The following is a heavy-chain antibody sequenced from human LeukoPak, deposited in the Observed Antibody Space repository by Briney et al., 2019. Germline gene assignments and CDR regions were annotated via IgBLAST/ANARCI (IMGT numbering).Heavy chain of an antibody. CDR2: IRGDGTKT. Sequence: GGSLRLSCAASGFTLNDYWIHWVRQAPGKGLFWVSGIRGDGTKTVYADSVKGRFTVSRDNAKDAVFLQINSLRAEDTAVYYCARDGTASNPNDFWGQGTLVTVSS. J-gene: IGHJ4*02. CDR3: ARDGTASNPNDF. CDR1: GFTLNDYW. V-gene: IGHV3-74*01. D-gene: IGHD4-11*01.